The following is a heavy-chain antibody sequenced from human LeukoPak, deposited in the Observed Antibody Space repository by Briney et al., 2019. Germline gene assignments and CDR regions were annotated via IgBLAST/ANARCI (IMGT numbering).Heavy chain of an antibody. CDR3: ARERSFIRGYDFWSGYSPNYYYYMDV. Sequence: AGGSLRLSCAASGFTFSSYSMNWVRQAPGKGLEWVSSISSSSSYIYYADSVKGRFTISRDNAKNSLYLQMNSLRAEDTAVYYCARERSFIRGYDFWSGYSPNYYYYMDVWGKGTTVTVSS. D-gene: IGHD3-3*01. CDR2: ISSSSSYI. V-gene: IGHV3-21*01. CDR1: GFTFSSYS. J-gene: IGHJ6*03.